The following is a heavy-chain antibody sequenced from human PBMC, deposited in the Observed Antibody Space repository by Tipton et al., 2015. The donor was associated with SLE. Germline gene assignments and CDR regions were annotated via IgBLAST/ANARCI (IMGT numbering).Heavy chain of an antibody. Sequence: QVQLVQSGAEVKKPGASVKVSCKASGNTFTTYYMHWVRQAPGQGLEWMGRINPNTGDTNYAQKFQGRVTMTRDTSISTVYMELSRLRSDDTAVFYCARVVDFWNPYPLNYYGMDVWGQGTTVTVS. D-gene: IGHD3-3*01. CDR2: INPNTGDT. CDR1: GNTFTTYY. J-gene: IGHJ6*02. V-gene: IGHV1-2*06. CDR3: ARVVDFWNPYPLNYYGMDV.